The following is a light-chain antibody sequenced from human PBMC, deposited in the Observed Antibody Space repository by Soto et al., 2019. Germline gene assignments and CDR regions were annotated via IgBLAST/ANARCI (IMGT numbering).Light chain of an antibody. J-gene: IGKJ4*01. V-gene: IGKV1-39*01. Sequence: DIQMTQSPSSLSASVGDRVTITCRASQSISYDLNWYQKKLGKAPKLLIYGASSLQSGVPSRFSGSGWGTDFTLTINSLEPEDSATYYCQESMSVPFSFGGGTKLEIK. CDR2: GAS. CDR1: QSISYD. CDR3: QESMSVPFS.